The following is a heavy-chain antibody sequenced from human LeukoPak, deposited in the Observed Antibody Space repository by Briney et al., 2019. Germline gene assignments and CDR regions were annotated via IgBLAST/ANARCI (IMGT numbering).Heavy chain of an antibody. V-gene: IGHV1-24*01. J-gene: IGHJ6*02. CDR2: FDPEDGET. Sequence: ASVKVSCKVSGYTLTELSMHWVRQAPGKGLEWMGGFDPEDGETIYAQKFQGRVTMTEDRTTDTAYMELSSLRSEDTAVYYCATDQLGCSGGSCYRAQYYYYYYGMDVWGQGTTVTVSS. CDR1: GYTLTELS. D-gene: IGHD2-15*01. CDR3: ATDQLGCSGGSCYRAQYYYYYYGMDV.